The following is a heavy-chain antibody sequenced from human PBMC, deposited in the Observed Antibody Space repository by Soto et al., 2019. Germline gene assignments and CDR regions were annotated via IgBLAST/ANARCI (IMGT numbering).Heavy chain of an antibody. J-gene: IGHJ6*02. CDR3: AKDLYSGSKYYYYYYGMDV. CDR1: GFTCSSYA. D-gene: IGHD1-26*01. V-gene: IGHV3-23*01. Sequence: GGSLRLSCAASGFTCSSYAMSWVRQAPGKGLEWVSAISGSGGSTYYADSVKGRFTISRDNSKNTLYLQMNSLRAEDTAVYYCAKDLYSGSKYYYYYYGMDVWGQGTTVTVSS. CDR2: ISGSGGST.